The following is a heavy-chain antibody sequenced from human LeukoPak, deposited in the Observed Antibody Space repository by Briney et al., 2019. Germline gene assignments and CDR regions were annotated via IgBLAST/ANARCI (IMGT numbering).Heavy chain of an antibody. J-gene: IGHJ4*02. CDR3: ARTIYPYVWGSYDY. D-gene: IGHD3-16*01. CDR1: GFTVSSNY. V-gene: IGHV3-53*01. CDR2: IYSGGST. Sequence: PGGSLRLSCAASGFTVSSNYMSWVRQAPRKGLEWVSVIYSGGSTYYADSVKGRFTISRDNSKSTLYLHMHSLRAEDTAVYYCARTIYPYVWGSYDYWGQGTLVTVSS.